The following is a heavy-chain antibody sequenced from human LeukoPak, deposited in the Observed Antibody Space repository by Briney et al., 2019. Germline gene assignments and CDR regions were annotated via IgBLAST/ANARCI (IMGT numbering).Heavy chain of an antibody. CDR2: ISGSGSTI. CDR1: GFTFSSYE. V-gene: IGHV3-48*03. J-gene: IGHJ4*02. Sequence: GGSLRLSCAASGFTFSSYEMNWVRQAPGKGLEWVSYISGSGSTIYYADSVKGRFTISRDNAKNSLYLQMNSLRAEDTAVYYCARESWDYYDSSGPLGYWGQGTLVTVSS. CDR3: ARESWDYYDSSGPLGY. D-gene: IGHD3-22*01.